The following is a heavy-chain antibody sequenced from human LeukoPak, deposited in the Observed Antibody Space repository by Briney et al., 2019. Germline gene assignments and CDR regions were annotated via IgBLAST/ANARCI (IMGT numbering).Heavy chain of an antibody. D-gene: IGHD2/OR15-2a*01. J-gene: IGHJ4*02. Sequence: SQTLSLTCAVSGGSISSGGYSWSWIRQPPGEGLEWLGYMYQSGTTYYNSSLKSRVTISVDRARNQFSLQLSAVTAADTAMYFCARSAHEYTFFDSWGQGTLVTVSS. CDR1: GGSISSGGYS. CDR2: MYQSGTT. V-gene: IGHV4-30-2*01. CDR3: ARSAHEYTFFDS.